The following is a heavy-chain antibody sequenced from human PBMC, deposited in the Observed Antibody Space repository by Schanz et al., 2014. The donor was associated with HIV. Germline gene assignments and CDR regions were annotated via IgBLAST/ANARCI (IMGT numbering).Heavy chain of an antibody. CDR3: AKVGRIYSTTWIDY. J-gene: IGHJ4*02. V-gene: IGHV3-30*18. D-gene: IGHD2-2*01. CDR1: GFIFRTHG. Sequence: QVQLVESGGGVVQPGRSLRLSCAASGFIFRTHGMHWVRQAPGKGLEWVAVISYDGSNEYYGDSVKGRFTISRDNSKNTLYLQMNSLRREDTAVYYYAKVGRIYSTTWIDYWGQGTLVTVSS. CDR2: ISYDGSNE.